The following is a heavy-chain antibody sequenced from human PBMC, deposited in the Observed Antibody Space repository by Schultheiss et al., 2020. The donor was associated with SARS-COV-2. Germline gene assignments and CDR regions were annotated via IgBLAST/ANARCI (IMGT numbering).Heavy chain of an antibody. CDR1: GGSISSYY. D-gene: IGHD3-10*01. Sequence: SETLSLTCTVSGGSISSYYWSWIRQPPGKGLEWIGEINHSGSTNYNPSLKSRVTISVDTSKNQFSLKLSSVTAADTAVYYCARLWDSGYYYYYGMDVWGQGTTVTVSS. J-gene: IGHJ6*02. CDR2: INHSGST. CDR3: ARLWDSGYYYYYGMDV. V-gene: IGHV4-34*01.